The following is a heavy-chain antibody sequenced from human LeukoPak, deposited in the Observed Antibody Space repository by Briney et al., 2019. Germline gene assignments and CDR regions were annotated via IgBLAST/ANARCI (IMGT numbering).Heavy chain of an antibody. CDR2: MYHSGSI. CDR3: ARDRVSGLLWFGELFTYYYYMDV. V-gene: IGHV4-38-2*02. D-gene: IGHD3-10*01. Sequence: KSSETLSLTCTVSGYSISSGYYWDWIRQPPGKGLEWIGSMYHSGSIYYNPSLKSRVTMSIDTSKNQFSLKLSSVTAADTAVYYCARDRVSGLLWFGELFTYYYYMDVWGKGTTVTISS. J-gene: IGHJ6*03. CDR1: GYSISSGYY.